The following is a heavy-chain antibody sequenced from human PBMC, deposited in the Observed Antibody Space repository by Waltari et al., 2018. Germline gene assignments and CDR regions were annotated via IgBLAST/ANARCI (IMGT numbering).Heavy chain of an antibody. CDR3: ARDREEGVFDS. CDR2: IYYSGRT. CDR1: GDSMRRYY. Sequence: QVHLQESGPGLVKPSGTLSLTCPVSGDSMRRYYWTWIRQSPGTGLEWIGYIYYSGRTNYNPSLKSRVIISVDMSKNQFSLQLNSVTTTDTGVYYCARDREEGVFDSWGQGTLVTVAS. V-gene: IGHV4-59*01. J-gene: IGHJ4*02.